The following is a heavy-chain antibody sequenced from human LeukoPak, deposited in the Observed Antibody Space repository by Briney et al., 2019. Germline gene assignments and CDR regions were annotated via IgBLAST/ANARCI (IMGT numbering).Heavy chain of an antibody. CDR3: ARLGVTYSFDY. J-gene: IGHJ4*02. D-gene: IGHD2-21*02. CDR1: GFAFSSYA. Sequence: GGSLRLSCAASGFAFSSYAMTWVRQARGKGLEWVSSIRGSGGSTYYADSVKGRLTVSRDNSKSMVYLQMGSLRAEETAVYYCARLGVTYSFDYWGQGALVTVSS. CDR2: IRGSGGST. V-gene: IGHV3-23*01.